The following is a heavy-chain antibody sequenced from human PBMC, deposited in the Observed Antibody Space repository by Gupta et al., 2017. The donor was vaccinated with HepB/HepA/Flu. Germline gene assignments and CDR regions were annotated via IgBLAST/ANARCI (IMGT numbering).Heavy chain of an antibody. V-gene: IGHV2-70*01. CDR2: IEWDDAK. CDR3: ARASDRKRAFDL. D-gene: IGHD1-14*01. CDR1: GFSPSTNGMC. J-gene: IGHJ3*01. Sequence: QVTLRESGPALVKPTQTLTLTCTFSGFSPSTNGMCVSWIRQSPGKVLEWLALIEWDDAKSYSASLKTRLTISKDTSKNQVVLSMNNMDPVDTATYYCARASDRKRAFDLWGHGTMVTVSS.